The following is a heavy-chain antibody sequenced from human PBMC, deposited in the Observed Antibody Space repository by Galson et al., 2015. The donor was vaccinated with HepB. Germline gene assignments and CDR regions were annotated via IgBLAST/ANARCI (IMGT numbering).Heavy chain of an antibody. CDR1: GGTFSSYA. V-gene: IGHV1-24*01. CDR2: FDPEDGET. Sequence: SVKVSCKASGGTFSSYAISWVRQAPGQGLEWMGGFDPEDGETIYAQKFQGRVTMTEDASTDTAYMELSSLRSEDTAVYYCATPGALLWFGELLVQHWGQGTLVTVSS. J-gene: IGHJ1*01. D-gene: IGHD3-10*01. CDR3: ATPGALLWFGELLVQH.